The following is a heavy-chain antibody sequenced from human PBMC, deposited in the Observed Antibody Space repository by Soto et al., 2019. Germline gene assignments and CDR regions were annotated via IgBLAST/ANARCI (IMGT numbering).Heavy chain of an antibody. CDR3: ARVDSSSWHSRYYYYYYMDV. J-gene: IGHJ6*03. Sequence: EVQLVESGGGLVQPGGSLRLSCAASGFTFSSYAMHWVRQAPGKGLEYVSAISSNGGSTYYANSVKGRFTISRDNSKNTLYRQMGSLRAEDMAVYYCARVDSSSWHSRYYYYYYMDVWGKGTTVTVSS. D-gene: IGHD6-13*01. CDR1: GFTFSSYA. V-gene: IGHV3-64*01. CDR2: ISSNGGST.